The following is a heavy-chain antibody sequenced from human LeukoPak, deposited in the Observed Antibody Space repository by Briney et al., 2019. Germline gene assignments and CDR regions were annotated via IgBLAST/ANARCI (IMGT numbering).Heavy chain of an antibody. J-gene: IGHJ4*02. CDR1: GGSISSSSYY. D-gene: IGHD7-27*01. Sequence: SETLSLTCTVSGGSISSSSYYWGWIRQPPGKGLEWIGSIYHSGSTYYNPSLKSRVTISVDTSKNQFSLKLSSVTAADTAVYYCARLKNWARGDGFDYWGQGTLVTVSS. CDR3: ARLKNWARGDGFDY. V-gene: IGHV4-39*01. CDR2: IYHSGST.